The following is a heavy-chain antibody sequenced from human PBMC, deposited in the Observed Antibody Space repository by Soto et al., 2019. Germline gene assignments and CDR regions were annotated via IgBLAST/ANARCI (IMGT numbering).Heavy chain of an antibody. Sequence: EVQLVESGGGLVQPGRSLRLSCAASGFTFDDYAMQWVRQAPGKGLEWVSGISWNSGGIGYADSVKGRFTISRDNAKNSLYLQMNSLRAEDTALYYCVKGRGGNYGRYYFDYWGQGTLVTVSS. CDR1: GFTFDDYA. CDR3: VKGRGGNYGRYYFDY. D-gene: IGHD1-26*01. V-gene: IGHV3-9*01. J-gene: IGHJ4*02. CDR2: ISWNSGGI.